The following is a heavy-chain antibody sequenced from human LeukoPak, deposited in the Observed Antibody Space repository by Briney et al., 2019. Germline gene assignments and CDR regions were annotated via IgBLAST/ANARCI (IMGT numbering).Heavy chain of an antibody. Sequence: GGSLRLSXAASGFTFSSYEMSWVRQAPGKGLEWVSYISISGSTIYYADSVKGRFTISRDNAKNSLYLQMNSLRAEDTAVYYCARDGDSSGYYDLGYWGQGTLVTVSS. CDR1: GFTFSSYE. CDR3: ARDGDSSGYYDLGY. J-gene: IGHJ4*02. V-gene: IGHV3-48*03. CDR2: ISISGSTI. D-gene: IGHD3-22*01.